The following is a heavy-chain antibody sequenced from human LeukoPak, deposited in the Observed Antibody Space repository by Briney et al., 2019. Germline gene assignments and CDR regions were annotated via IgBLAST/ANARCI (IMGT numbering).Heavy chain of an antibody. D-gene: IGHD1-26*01. V-gene: IGHV3-7*01. CDR2: IKGDGSDK. CDR3: SWSLNY. J-gene: IGHJ4*02. Sequence: GGSLRLSCAASGFSFSNSWMDWVRQAPGKGLKWVANIKGDGSDKDYVDSVKGRFTISRDNAKNLLYLQMNSLRAEDTAVYFCSWSLNYWGLGTLVTVSS. CDR1: GFSFSNSW.